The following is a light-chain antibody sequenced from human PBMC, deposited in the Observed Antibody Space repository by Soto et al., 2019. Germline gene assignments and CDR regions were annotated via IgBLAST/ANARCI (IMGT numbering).Light chain of an antibody. CDR3: QVYGSSPKT. J-gene: IGKJ1*01. CDR1: QPVNSGF. CDR2: GVS. Sequence: IVLTQSPGTLSLSPGEGATLSCRASQPVNSGFFAWYQQKPGPAPRLLMYGVSTRDTGIPNRFSGSGAGTDFTLTISRLEPGDFAVYYCQVYGSSPKTFGQGTKVEFK. V-gene: IGKV3-20*01.